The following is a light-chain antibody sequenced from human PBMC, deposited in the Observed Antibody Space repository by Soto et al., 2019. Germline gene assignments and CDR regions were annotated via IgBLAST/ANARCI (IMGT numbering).Light chain of an antibody. CDR3: QQHQTYST. CDR1: QSVSSY. J-gene: IGKJ1*01. CDR2: DAS. V-gene: IGKV3-11*01. Sequence: EIVVTQSPATLSLSPGARATLSCRASQSVSSYLAWYQQNPGQAPRLLIYDASNRATGIPARFSGSGSGTDFTLTISSLEPEDFATYYCQQHQTYSTFGQGTKVDIK.